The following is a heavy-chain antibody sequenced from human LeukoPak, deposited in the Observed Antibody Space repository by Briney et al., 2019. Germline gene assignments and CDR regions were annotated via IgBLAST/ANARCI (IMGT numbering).Heavy chain of an antibody. V-gene: IGHV3-74*01. CDR2: IKLDENTA. CDR3: ARDRPFWN. Sequence: SGGSLRLSCAAPGLTSTNYWMHRVRQVPGKGLVWVSRIKLDENTAYYADFVKGRFTISRDDAKTTVYLQMNSLRAEDSAVYYCARDRPFWNWGQGTLVTVSS. CDR1: GLTSTNYW. D-gene: IGHD3-3*01. J-gene: IGHJ4*02.